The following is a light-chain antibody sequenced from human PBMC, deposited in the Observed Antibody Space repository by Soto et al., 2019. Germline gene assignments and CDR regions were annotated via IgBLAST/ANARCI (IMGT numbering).Light chain of an antibody. CDR2: ADN. Sequence: QSVLTQTPSVSGAPGQKITMSCTGSSSNIGAGYDVHWYQQVPGAAPRLLIYADNNRPSGVPDRFSASKSGTSASLAITGLQGEDEANYYCQSYDRSLSGSFFGTGTKLTVL. CDR1: SSNIGAGYD. J-gene: IGLJ1*01. V-gene: IGLV1-40*01. CDR3: QSYDRSLSGSF.